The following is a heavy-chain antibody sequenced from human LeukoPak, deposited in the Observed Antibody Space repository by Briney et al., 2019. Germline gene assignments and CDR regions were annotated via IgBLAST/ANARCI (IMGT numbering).Heavy chain of an antibody. CDR3: ARGPSAKRWLQLPPDY. J-gene: IGHJ4*02. Sequence: PSETLSLTCAVYGGSFSGYYWSWIRQPPGKGLEWIGEINHSGSTNYNPSLKSRVTISVDTSKNQFSLKLSSVTAADTAVYYCARGPSAKRWLQLPPDYWGQGTLVTVSS. CDR2: INHSGST. D-gene: IGHD5-24*01. CDR1: GGSFSGYY. V-gene: IGHV4-34*01.